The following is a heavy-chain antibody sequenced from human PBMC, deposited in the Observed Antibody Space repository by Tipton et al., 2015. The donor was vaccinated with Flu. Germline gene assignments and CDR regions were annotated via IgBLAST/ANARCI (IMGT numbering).Heavy chain of an antibody. V-gene: IGHV4-38-2*02. Sequence: TLSLTCSISGDSISSDYYWGWIRQPPGKGLEWIGNIFRTGSTYRNSSLKSRVTVSVDPSMSQFSLRLTSVTAADTAVYYCARDPSLGMPDSFDYWGQGILVTASS. CDR1: GDSISSDYY. D-gene: IGHD2-2*01. CDR2: IFRTGST. CDR3: ARDPSLGMPDSFDY. J-gene: IGHJ4*02.